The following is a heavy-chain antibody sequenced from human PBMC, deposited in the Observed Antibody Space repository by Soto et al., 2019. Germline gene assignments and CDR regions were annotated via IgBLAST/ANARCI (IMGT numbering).Heavy chain of an antibody. V-gene: IGHV1-18*01. CDR3: ARSKRYCMGGSCYWNWFDP. CDR1: GYTFISHA. D-gene: IGHD2-15*01. J-gene: IGHJ5*02. CDR2: ISGYNGDT. Sequence: QVQLVQSGGEVKKPGASVKVSCKASGYTFISHAITCVRQAPGQGLEWMGWISGYNGDTNYAQDLQGRVTMTTDTSTSTAYMEMRSLRSDDTAVYYCARSKRYCMGGSCYWNWFDPWGQGTLVTVSS.